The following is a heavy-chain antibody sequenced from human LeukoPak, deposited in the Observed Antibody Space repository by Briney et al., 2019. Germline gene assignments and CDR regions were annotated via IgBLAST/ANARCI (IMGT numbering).Heavy chain of an antibody. Sequence: GGSLRLSCVVSGFTFSNYWMSWVRQAPGKGLEWVANIKQDGSEKYFVDSVKGRFTISRDNAKNSLYLQMNSLRAEDTAVYFCARDVAGFDYRGQGTLVTVSS. CDR2: IKQDGSEK. D-gene: IGHD1-14*01. CDR3: ARDVAGFDY. J-gene: IGHJ4*02. V-gene: IGHV3-7*03. CDR1: GFTFSNYW.